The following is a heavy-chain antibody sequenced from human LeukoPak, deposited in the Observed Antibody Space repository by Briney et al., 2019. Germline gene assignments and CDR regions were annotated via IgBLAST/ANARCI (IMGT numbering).Heavy chain of an antibody. Sequence: SETLSLTCSVSGYAISSGYYWGWIRQPPGKGLEWIGSVYHSGSTYYKPSLKRRVTISVDTSKNQFSLKLSSVTAADTAVYYCARAYSSGWASYYFDYWGQGTLVTVSS. CDR1: GYAISSGYY. J-gene: IGHJ4*02. CDR3: ARAYSSGWASYYFDY. V-gene: IGHV4-38-2*02. CDR2: VYHSGST. D-gene: IGHD6-19*01.